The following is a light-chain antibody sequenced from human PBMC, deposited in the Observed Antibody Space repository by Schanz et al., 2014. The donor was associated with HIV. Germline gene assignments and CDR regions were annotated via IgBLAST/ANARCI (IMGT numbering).Light chain of an antibody. CDR1: SDYSNYK. J-gene: IGLJ2*01. Sequence: VLTQPPSTSASLGASVTLTCTLTSDYSNYKVDWYQQRPGKGPRFVMRVGPGGIVGSKGDGVPDRFSVLASGLVRFLIIYNIQEEDEGDYYCGADHRRGSNFVFGGGTKLTVL. CDR3: GADHRRGSNFV. CDR2: VGPGGIVG. V-gene: IGLV9-49*01.